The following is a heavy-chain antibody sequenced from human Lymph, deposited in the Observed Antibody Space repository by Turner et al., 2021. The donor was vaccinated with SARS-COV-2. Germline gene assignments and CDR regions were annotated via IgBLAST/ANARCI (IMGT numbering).Heavy chain of an antibody. J-gene: IGHJ6*02. Sequence: QVQLVQAVAEVRKPGASVTVSCKAPGYTFTSYDINWVRQANGQRLQWMGWTNPKSSNTGYVNKFKGRFTMTRNTYISTAYMELRSMRSEDTAVYYCARGRYSGGGMDVWGQGTTVTVSS. CDR1: GYTFTSYD. CDR2: TNPKSSNT. V-gene: IGHV1-8*02. D-gene: IGHD1-26*01. CDR3: ARGRYSGGGMDV.